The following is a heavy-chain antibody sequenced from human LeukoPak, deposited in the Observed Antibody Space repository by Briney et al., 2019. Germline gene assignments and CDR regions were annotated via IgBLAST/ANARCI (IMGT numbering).Heavy chain of an antibody. CDR3: ARHSYGSAWFDP. CDR2: IDYSGST. Sequence: SETLSLTCTVSGGSISSGGYSWSWIRQSPGKGLEWIGYIDYSGSTNYNPSLKSRVTMSVDTSKEQFSLKLSSVTAADTAVYYCARHSYGSAWFDPWGQGTLVTVSS. J-gene: IGHJ5*02. D-gene: IGHD3-10*01. V-gene: IGHV4-61*08. CDR1: GGSISSGGYS.